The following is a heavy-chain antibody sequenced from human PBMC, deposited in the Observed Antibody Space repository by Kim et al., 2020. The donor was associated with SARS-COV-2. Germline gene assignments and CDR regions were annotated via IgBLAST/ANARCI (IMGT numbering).Heavy chain of an antibody. CDR1: GFTFSDYY. Sequence: GGSLRLSCAASGFTFSDYYITWIRQAPGKGLEWVAYISSSSIYSNYADSVKGRFTISRDNAKNSLYLQMNSLRAEDTAVYYCASQILRSGYDYSLAYWGQGTLVTVSS. CDR2: ISSSSIYS. CDR3: ASQILRSGYDYSLAY. D-gene: IGHD5-12*01. V-gene: IGHV3-11*03. J-gene: IGHJ4*02.